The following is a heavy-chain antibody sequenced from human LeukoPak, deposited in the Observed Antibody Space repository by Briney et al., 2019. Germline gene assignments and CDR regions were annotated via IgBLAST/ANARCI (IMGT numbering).Heavy chain of an antibody. CDR3: ARGRASAFDV. J-gene: IGHJ3*01. CDR1: GDSVSTSGVD. V-gene: IGHV6-1*01. Sequence: SQTLSLTCAISGDSVSTSGVDWSWVRQSPSRGLEWLGRTYYTSKWNTDYAVSVKSRIVVNPDTSKNQFSLQLNSVTSEDTAVYYCARGRASAFDVWGQGTMVTVSS. CDR2: TYYTSKWNT. D-gene: IGHD6-25*01.